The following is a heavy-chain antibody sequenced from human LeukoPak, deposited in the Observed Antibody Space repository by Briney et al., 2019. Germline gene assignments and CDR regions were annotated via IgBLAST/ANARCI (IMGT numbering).Heavy chain of an antibody. CDR2: ISGSGGST. V-gene: IGHV3-23*01. Sequence: PGGSLRLSCAASGFTFSSYAMSWVRQAPGKGLEWVSAISGSGGSTYYADSVKGRFTISRDNSKNALYLQMNSLRAEDTAVYYCAKDTKSPYYFGYWGQGTLVTVSS. CDR1: GFTFSSYA. J-gene: IGHJ4*02. CDR3: AKDTKSPYYFGY.